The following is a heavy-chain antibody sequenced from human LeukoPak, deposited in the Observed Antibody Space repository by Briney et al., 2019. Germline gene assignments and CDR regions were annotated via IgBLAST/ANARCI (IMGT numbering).Heavy chain of an antibody. CDR3: AKDGDDFWSGYRTYYYYYYMDV. D-gene: IGHD3-3*01. CDR2: IYSDNT. Sequence: PGGSLRLSCTVSGFTVSTNSMSWVRQAPGKGLEWVSFIYSDNTHYSDSVKGRFTISRDNSKNTLYLQMNSLRAEDTAVYYCAKDGDDFWSGYRTYYYYYYMDVWGKGTTVTVSS. CDR1: GFTVSTNS. V-gene: IGHV3-66*03. J-gene: IGHJ6*03.